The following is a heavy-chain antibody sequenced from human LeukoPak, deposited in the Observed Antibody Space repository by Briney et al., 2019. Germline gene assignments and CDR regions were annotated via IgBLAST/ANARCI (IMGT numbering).Heavy chain of an antibody. CDR3: ARRALRYCSSTSCPAQYYGVDV. J-gene: IGHJ6*04. Sequence: PGGSLRLSCAAPGFIFSSYWMSWVRQAPGKGLEWVANIKEDGSEEYYVDSVKGRFTISRDNAKNSLYLQTNSLRAEDTAVYYCARRALRYCSSTSCPAQYYGVDVWGKGTTVTVSS. D-gene: IGHD2-2*01. CDR1: GFIFSSYW. V-gene: IGHV3-7*03. CDR2: IKEDGSEE.